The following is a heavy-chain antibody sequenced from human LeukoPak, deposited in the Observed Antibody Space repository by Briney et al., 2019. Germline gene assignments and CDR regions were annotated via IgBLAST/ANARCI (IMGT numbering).Heavy chain of an antibody. D-gene: IGHD3-22*01. CDR3: ARGPPGYYDSSGYPPIRY. CDR1: GGSFSGYY. Sequence: SETLPLTCAVYGGSFSGYYWSWILQPPGKGLEWIGEINHSGSTNYNPSLKSRVTISVDTSKNQFSLKLSSVTAADTAVYYCARGPPGYYDSSGYPPIRYWGQGTLVTVSS. V-gene: IGHV4-34*01. CDR2: INHSGST. J-gene: IGHJ4*02.